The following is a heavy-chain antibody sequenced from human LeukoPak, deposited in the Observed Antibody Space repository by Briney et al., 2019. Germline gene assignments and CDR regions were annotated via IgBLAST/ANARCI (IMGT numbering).Heavy chain of an antibody. CDR2: INPNSGNT. D-gene: IGHD6-13*01. CDR1: GYTFTGYY. J-gene: IGHJ6*03. Sequence: ASVKVSCKASGYTFTGYYMHWVRQAPGQGLEWMGWINPNSGNTGYAQKFQGRVTITRNTSISTAYMELSSLRSEDTAVYYCARGIAAGTTSRLARSYYMDVWGKGTTVTVSS. CDR3: ARGIAAGTTSRLARSYYMDV. V-gene: IGHV1-8*03.